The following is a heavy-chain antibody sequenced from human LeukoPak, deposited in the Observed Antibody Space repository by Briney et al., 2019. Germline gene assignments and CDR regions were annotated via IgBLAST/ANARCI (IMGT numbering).Heavy chain of an antibody. V-gene: IGHV3-15*07. Sequence: GGSLRLSCSASGLTVTNAWMNWVRQAPGEGLDWVGRIASKTDGGATDYAAPVKGRFTISRDDSKNTLNLQMNSLKTEDTAAYYCTTGIRGDWGQGTLVTVSS. D-gene: IGHD3-10*01. J-gene: IGHJ4*02. CDR1: GLTVTNAW. CDR2: IASKTDGGAT. CDR3: TTGIRGD.